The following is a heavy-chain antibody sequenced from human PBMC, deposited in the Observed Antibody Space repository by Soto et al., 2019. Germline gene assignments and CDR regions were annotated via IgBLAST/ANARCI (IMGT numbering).Heavy chain of an antibody. Sequence: SVKISCKASGGTSSSNGIRWVRQAPGQGLEWMGGITLIFGTANYAKKFQGRVTITPDESTTTAYMELSSLRSEDTAVYYCARAVVPAAIGFGCYYYGIEVWGKGTKVTVSS. CDR2: ITLIFGTA. D-gene: IGHD2-2*02. V-gene: IGHV1-69*13. CDR3: ARAVVPAAIGFGCYYYGIEV. J-gene: IGHJ6*04. CDR1: GGTSSSNG.